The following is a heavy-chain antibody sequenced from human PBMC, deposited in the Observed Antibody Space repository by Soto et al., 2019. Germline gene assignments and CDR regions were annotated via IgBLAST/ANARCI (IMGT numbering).Heavy chain of an antibody. V-gene: IGHV4-34*01. Sequence: SETLSLTCAVYGGSFSGYYWSWIRQPPGKGLEWIGEINHSGSTNYNPSLKSRVTISVDTSKNQFSLKLSSVTAADTAVYYCASARSRYCSSTSCPKATDYFDYWGQGTLVTVSS. J-gene: IGHJ4*02. D-gene: IGHD2-2*01. CDR2: INHSGST. CDR3: ASARSRYCSSTSCPKATDYFDY. CDR1: GGSFSGYY.